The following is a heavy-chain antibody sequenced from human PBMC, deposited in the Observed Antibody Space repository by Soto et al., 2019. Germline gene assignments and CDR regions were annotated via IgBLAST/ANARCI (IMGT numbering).Heavy chain of an antibody. CDR3: ARQCRGVTCHWFVP. D-gene: IGHD2-15*01. CDR2: IFYSGST. V-gene: IGHV4-39*01. Sequence: SETLSLTCTVSSGSISSTIYSWDWIRQPPGMGLEWIGSIFYSGSTYYNPSLKSRVTISVDTSKNQFSLTLTSVTAADSAVYYCARQCRGVTCHWFVPWGQGTLVTGSS. J-gene: IGHJ5*02. CDR1: SGSISSTIYS.